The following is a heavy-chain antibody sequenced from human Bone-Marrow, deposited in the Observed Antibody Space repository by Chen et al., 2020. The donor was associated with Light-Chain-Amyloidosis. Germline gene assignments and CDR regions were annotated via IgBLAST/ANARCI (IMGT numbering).Heavy chain of an antibody. Sequence: EVQLEQSGPEVKKPGESLKISCKGSGYTFPNYWNGWVRQMPGKGLEWMGVFSPDDSDARYSPSFEGQVTISADKSITTAYLQWRSLKASDTAMYYCARRRDGYNFDYWGQGTLVTVSS. CDR3: ARRRDGYNFDY. D-gene: IGHD5-12*01. CDR2: FSPDDSDA. J-gene: IGHJ4*02. CDR1: GYTFPNYW. V-gene: IGHV5-51*01.